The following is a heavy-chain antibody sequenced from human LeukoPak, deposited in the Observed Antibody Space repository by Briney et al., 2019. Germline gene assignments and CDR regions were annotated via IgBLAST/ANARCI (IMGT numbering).Heavy chain of an antibody. J-gene: IGHJ4*02. V-gene: IGHV3-30*18. CDR1: GFTCSRYG. CDR3: AKDGGYAILTGPLDY. Sequence: GGSLRLSCAASGFTCSRYGMHWVRQAPGKGLEWVAVISWDGSNTYYADSVKGRFTISRDNSKNTLYLQMNSLRADDTAVYYCAKDGGYAILTGPLDYWGQGTLVTVSS. D-gene: IGHD3-9*01. CDR2: ISWDGSNT.